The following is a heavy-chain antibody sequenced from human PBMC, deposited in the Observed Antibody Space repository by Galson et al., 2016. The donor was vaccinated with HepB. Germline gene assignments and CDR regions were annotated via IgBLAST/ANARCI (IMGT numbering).Heavy chain of an antibody. Sequence: SLRLSCAASGFIFDDYVMHWVRQAPGKGLEWVSGISWNSGSIAYADSVKGRFTIPRDNAKNSLYLQMNSLRVEDTALYYCAKDEARKVPGYSSSWYAESAFDKWGQGTMVTVSS. J-gene: IGHJ3*02. V-gene: IGHV3-9*01. CDR2: ISWNSGSI. CDR3: AKDEARKVPGYSSSWYAESAFDK. CDR1: GFIFDDYV. D-gene: IGHD6-13*01.